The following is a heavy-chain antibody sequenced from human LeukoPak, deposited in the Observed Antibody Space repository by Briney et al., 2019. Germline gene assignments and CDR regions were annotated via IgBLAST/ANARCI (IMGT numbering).Heavy chain of an antibody. J-gene: IGHJ4*02. Sequence: PGGSLRLSCDASGFTFSDYYMTWIRQTPGKGLEWVSHISSSGSYTNHADSVRGRFTISRDNTRKSLYLQMTSLRAEDTAVYYCARGRNYFGSGTLNDYWGQGTLVTVSS. D-gene: IGHD3-10*01. CDR1: GFTFSDYY. CDR2: ISSSGSYT. V-gene: IGHV3-11*05. CDR3: ARGRNYFGSGTLNDY.